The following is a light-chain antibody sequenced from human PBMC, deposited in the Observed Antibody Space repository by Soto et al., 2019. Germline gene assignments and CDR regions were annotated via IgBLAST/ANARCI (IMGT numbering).Light chain of an antibody. CDR1: SSDVGGYSY. CDR2: DVS. Sequence: QSVLTQPASVSGSPGQSIAISCTGTSSDVGGYSYASWYQQQPGKAPKLVISDVSNRPSGVSDRFSGSKSSNTASLTISGLQTEDEADYYCASYTTSSTYVFGTGTKVTVL. CDR3: ASYTTSSTYV. J-gene: IGLJ1*01. V-gene: IGLV2-14*01.